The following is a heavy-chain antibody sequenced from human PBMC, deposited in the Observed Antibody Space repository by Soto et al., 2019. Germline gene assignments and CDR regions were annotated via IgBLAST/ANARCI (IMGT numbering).Heavy chain of an antibody. V-gene: IGHV4-39*01. D-gene: IGHD3-10*01. J-gene: IGHJ5*02. CDR2: IYYSGST. Sequence: PSETLSLTCTVSGGSISSSSYYWGWIRQPPGKGLEWIGSIYYSGSTYYNPSLKSRVTISVDTSKNQFSLKLSSVTAADTAVYYCVSHYGSGSYYWFDPWGQGTLVTGSS. CDR1: GGSISSSSYY. CDR3: VSHYGSGSYYWFDP.